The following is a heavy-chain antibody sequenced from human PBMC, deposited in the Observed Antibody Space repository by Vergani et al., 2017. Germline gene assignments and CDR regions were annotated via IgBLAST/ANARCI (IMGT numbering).Heavy chain of an antibody. CDR2: INHSGST. V-gene: IGHV4-34*01. D-gene: IGHD1-1*01. Sequence: QLQLQESGPGLVKPSETLSLTCAVYGGSFSGYYWSWIRQPPGKGLEWIGEINHSGSTNYNPSLKSRVTISVDTSKNQFSLKLSSVTAADTAVYYCARGLPFYKWGQGTLVTVSS. CDR1: GGSFSGYY. J-gene: IGHJ4*02. CDR3: ARGLPFYK.